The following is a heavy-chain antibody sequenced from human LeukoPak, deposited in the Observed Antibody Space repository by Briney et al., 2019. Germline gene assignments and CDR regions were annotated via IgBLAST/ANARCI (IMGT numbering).Heavy chain of an antibody. D-gene: IGHD2-2*01. CDR1: GFTFSSYW. J-gene: IGHJ4*02. Sequence: GGSLRLSCAASGFTFSSYWMHWVRQAPGKGLEWVSRINSDGSSTSYADSVKGRFTISRDNAKNTLYLQMNSLRAEDTAVYYCARADYYCSSTSCGFDYWGQGTLVTVSS. CDR2: INSDGSST. CDR3: ARADYYCSSTSCGFDY. V-gene: IGHV3-74*01.